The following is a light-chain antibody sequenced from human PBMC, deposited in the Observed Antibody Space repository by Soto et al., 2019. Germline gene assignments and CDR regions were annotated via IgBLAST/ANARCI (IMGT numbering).Light chain of an antibody. CDR3: KQYNRWPIIT. V-gene: IGKV3-15*01. CDR2: DAS. CDR1: QGVSSN. J-gene: IGKJ5*01. Sequence: EIVMTQSPAALSASPGERGTLSCRASQGVSSNLAWYQQTPGQAPRLLIFDASSRVTGIPARFSGSGSGTEFTLTISSLQSEDFAVYYCKQYNRWPIITFGQGTRMEIK.